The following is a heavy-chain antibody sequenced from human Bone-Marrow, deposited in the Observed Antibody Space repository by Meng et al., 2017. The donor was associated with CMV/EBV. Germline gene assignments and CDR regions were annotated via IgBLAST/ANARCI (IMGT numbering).Heavy chain of an antibody. CDR2: ISYSGST. Sequence: SETLSLTCTVSDGSIRSNTYYWGWIRQPPGKGLEWIGSISYSGSTYYTPSLKSRVTISVDTSKNQFSRKLSSVTAADTAVYYCARVLYSSSYFDYWGQGTLVTVSS. CDR1: DGSIRSNTYY. J-gene: IGHJ4*02. V-gene: IGHV4-39*07. CDR3: ARVLYSSSYFDY. D-gene: IGHD6-6*01.